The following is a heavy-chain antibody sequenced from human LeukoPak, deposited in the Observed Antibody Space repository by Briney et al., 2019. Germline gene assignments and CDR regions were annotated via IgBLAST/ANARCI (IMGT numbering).Heavy chain of an antibody. CDR3: VRDLNWAFDY. J-gene: IGHJ4*02. CDR2: IRSESSST. V-gene: IGHV3-48*01. Sequence: GGSLRLSCAASGFTFSRYTMNWVRQAPGKELEWISNIRSESSSTTYADSVKGRFTVSRDNAKNSLYLQINSLRAEDTAVYYCVRDLNWAFDYWGQGTLVTVSS. CDR1: GFTFSRYT. D-gene: IGHD3-16*01.